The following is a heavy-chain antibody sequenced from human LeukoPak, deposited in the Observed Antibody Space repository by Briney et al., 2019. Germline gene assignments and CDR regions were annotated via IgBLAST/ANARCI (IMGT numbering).Heavy chain of an antibody. CDR3: AKGAGYCSSISCTGYSGYDFRFDD. CDR2: ITKSGDTP. Sequence: GGSLRLSCAASGIIFSSDAMSWVRQVPGKGLEWVSLITKSGDTPYYADSVEGRFTISRDNSKNTVYLQMNSLRAEDTAMYFCAKGAGYCSSISCTGYSGYDFRFDDWGQGTLVTVSS. V-gene: IGHV3-23*01. J-gene: IGHJ4*02. D-gene: IGHD5-12*01. CDR1: GIIFSSDA.